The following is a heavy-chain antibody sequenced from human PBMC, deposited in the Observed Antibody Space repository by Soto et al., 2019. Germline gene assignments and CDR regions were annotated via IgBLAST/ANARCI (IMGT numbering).Heavy chain of an antibody. Sequence: GGSLRLSCAASGFTVSSNYMSWVRQAPGKGLEWVSVIYSGGSTYYADSVKGRFTISRDNSKNTLYLQMNSLRAEDTAVYYCARDHYYYGMDVWGQGTTVTVSS. J-gene: IGHJ6*02. CDR2: IYSGGST. CDR3: ARDHYYYGMDV. CDR1: GFTVSSNY. V-gene: IGHV3-53*01.